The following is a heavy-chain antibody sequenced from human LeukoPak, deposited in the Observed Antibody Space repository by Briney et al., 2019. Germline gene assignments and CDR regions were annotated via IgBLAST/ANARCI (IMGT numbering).Heavy chain of an antibody. D-gene: IGHD1-1*01. J-gene: IGHJ4*02. CDR3: ARRSGTSKTFGY. CDR1: GGSISSSSYY. CDR2: IYYSGST. V-gene: IGHV4-39*01. Sequence: SETLSLTCTVSGGSISSSSYYWGWIRQPPGKGLAWIGSIYYSGSTYYNPSLKSRVTISVDTSKNQFSLKLSSVTAADTAVYYCARRSGTSKTFGYWGQGTLVTVSS.